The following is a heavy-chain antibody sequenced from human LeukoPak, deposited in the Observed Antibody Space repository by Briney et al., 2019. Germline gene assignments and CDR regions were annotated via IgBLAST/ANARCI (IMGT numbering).Heavy chain of an antibody. CDR2: MREDGGQE. CDR3: VRALSSSSPY. J-gene: IGHJ4*02. CDR1: GLTFRNYG. V-gene: IGHV3-7*03. Sequence: GGSLRLSCVGFGLTFRNYGMNWVRQAPGTGLEWVAGMREDGGQEYYVDSVRGRFTISRDSAKNSLYLQMNRLRVEDTAVYYCVRALSSSSPYWGQGTLVTVSS. D-gene: IGHD6-6*01.